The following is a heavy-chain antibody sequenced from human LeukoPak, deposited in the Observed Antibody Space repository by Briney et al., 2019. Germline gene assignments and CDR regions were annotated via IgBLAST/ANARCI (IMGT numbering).Heavy chain of an antibody. Sequence: SETLSLTCAVYGGSFSDYYWSWIRQPPGKGLEWIGGINHSGSTNYNPSLKSRVTISIDASKNQFSLKLSSVTAADTAVYYCARAPPPGATAYGVVDYWGQGTLVTVSS. D-gene: IGHD3-16*01. CDR3: ARAPPPGATAYGVVDY. CDR2: INHSGST. V-gene: IGHV4-34*01. CDR1: GGSFSDYY. J-gene: IGHJ4*02.